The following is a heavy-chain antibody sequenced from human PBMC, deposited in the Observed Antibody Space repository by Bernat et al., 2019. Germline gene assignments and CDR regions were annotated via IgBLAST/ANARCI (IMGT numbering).Heavy chain of an antibody. J-gene: IGHJ4*02. CDR1: GGSFSGYY. D-gene: IGHD6-13*01. V-gene: IGHV4-34*01. CDR3: ARGAQLVPFDY. Sequence: QVQLQQWGAGLLKPSETLSLTCAVYGGSFSGYYWSWIRQPPGKGLEWIGEINHSGSTNYNPSLKSRVTISVDTSKNQFSLKLSSVTAADTVVYYCARGAQLVPFDYWGQGTLVTVSS. CDR2: INHSGST.